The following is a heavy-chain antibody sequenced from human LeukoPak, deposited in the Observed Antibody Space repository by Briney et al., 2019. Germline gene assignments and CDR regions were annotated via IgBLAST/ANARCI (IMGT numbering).Heavy chain of an antibody. V-gene: IGHV4-30-2*01. CDR2: IYHSGST. CDR3: ARSITIFGVPSREAFDI. J-gene: IGHJ3*02. CDR1: GGSISSGGYS. D-gene: IGHD3-3*01. Sequence: PSETLSLTCAASGGSISSGGYSWSWIRQPPGKGLEWIGYIYHSGSTYYNPSLKSRVTISVDRSKNQFSLKLSSVTAADTAVYYCARSITIFGVPSREAFDIWGQGTMVTVSS.